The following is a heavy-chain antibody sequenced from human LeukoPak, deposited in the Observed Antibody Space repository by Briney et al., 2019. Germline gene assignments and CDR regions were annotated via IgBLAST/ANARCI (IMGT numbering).Heavy chain of an antibody. V-gene: IGHV1-69-2*01. CDR1: GYTFTDYY. J-gene: IGHJ4*02. D-gene: IGHD6-13*01. Sequence: ASVKVSCKVSGYTFTDYYMHWVQQAPGKGHEWMGLVDPEDGETIYAEKFQGRVTRTADTSTDTAYMELSSLRSEDTAVYYCATDPEQLVLGYWGQGTLVTVSS. CDR3: ATDPEQLVLGY. CDR2: VDPEDGET.